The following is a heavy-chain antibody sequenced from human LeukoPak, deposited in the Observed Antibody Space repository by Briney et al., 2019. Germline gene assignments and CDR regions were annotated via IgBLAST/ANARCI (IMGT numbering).Heavy chain of an antibody. J-gene: IGHJ5*02. Sequence: ASVNVSCKASGYTFTSYGISWVRQAPGQGLEWMGWISAYNGNTNYAQKLQGRVTMTTDTSTSTAYMELRSLRSDDTAVYYCARVVVPAALYNWFDPWGQGTLVTVSS. D-gene: IGHD2-2*01. V-gene: IGHV1-18*01. CDR3: ARVVVPAALYNWFDP. CDR1: GYTFTSYG. CDR2: ISAYNGNT.